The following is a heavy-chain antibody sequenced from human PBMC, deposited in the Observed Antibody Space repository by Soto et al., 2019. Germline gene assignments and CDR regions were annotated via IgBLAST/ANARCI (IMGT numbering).Heavy chain of an antibody. J-gene: IGHJ2*01. Sequence: QVQLVESGGGVVQPGRSLRLSCAASGFTFSNFAMHWVRQAPGKGLEWVADVAYDGSNKYYADFVKGRFAISRDNSNHPLYLQFNSLRAEDTAVYYCARSGSGGAACYLDLWGRGTLVTVSS. CDR2: VAYDGSNK. V-gene: IGHV3-30*09. D-gene: IGHD2-15*01. CDR1: GFTFSNFA. CDR3: ARSGSGGAACYLDL.